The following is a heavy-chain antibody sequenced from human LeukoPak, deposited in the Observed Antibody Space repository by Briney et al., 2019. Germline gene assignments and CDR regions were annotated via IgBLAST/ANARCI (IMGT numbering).Heavy chain of an antibody. CDR1: GFTFTNYG. J-gene: IGHJ4*02. D-gene: IGHD2-2*01. Sequence: GGSLRLSCAASGFTFTNYGIRWVRQAPGKGLEWVAVIWYDGSKKYYADSVKGRFTISRDNSKNTLYLQMNSLRAEDVAVYYCAKNGDAGAAIGGGFDYWGQGTLVTVSS. CDR2: IWYDGSKK. CDR3: AKNGDAGAAIGGGFDY. V-gene: IGHV3-33*06.